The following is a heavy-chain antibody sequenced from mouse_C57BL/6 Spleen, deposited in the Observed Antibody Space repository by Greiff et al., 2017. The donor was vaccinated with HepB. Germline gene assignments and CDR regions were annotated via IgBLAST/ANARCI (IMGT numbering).Heavy chain of an antibody. J-gene: IGHJ4*01. CDR3: GATVVANAMDY. CDR1: GYTFTSYW. V-gene: IGHV1-7*01. Sequence: VQLVESGAELAKPGASVKLSCKASGYTFTSYWMHWVKQRPGQGLEWIGYINPSSGYTKYNQKFKDKATLTADKSSSTAYMQLSSLTYEDSAVYYCGATVVANAMDYWGQGTSVTVSS. D-gene: IGHD1-1*01. CDR2: INPSSGYT.